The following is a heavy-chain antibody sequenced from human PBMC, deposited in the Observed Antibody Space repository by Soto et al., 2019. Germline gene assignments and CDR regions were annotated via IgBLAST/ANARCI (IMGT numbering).Heavy chain of an antibody. V-gene: IGHV4-39*01. CDR3: ARQGDSSTWSFDY. CDR2: IYYGGST. CDR1: GASITSSNYY. D-gene: IGHD6-13*01. Sequence: QLQLQESGPGLVKPSETLSLTCTVSGASITSSNYYWGWIRQPPGKGLDWIGSIYYGGSTYYNPSLKSRVTMSVDTSKNQVSLKLGSVTGADTAVYYCARQGDSSTWSFDYWGQGTLVTVSS. J-gene: IGHJ4*01.